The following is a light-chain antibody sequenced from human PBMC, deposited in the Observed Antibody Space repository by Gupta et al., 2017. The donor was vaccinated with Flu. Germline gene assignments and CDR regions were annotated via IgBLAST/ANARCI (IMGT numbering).Light chain of an antibody. CDR1: QSRLHSNGNKY. J-gene: IGKJ2*01. CDR2: LAA. CDR3: LQGLQSPPYT. Sequence: IVISQSPVSLLVTPGEPASISCRSRQSRLHSNGNKYLDWYLKRQGQAPQLLLLLAASRHSGVPDRFSFSGSGTDFTLNISRVEAEDVGFYDCLQGLQSPPYTFGQGTKLEIK. V-gene: IGKV2-28*01.